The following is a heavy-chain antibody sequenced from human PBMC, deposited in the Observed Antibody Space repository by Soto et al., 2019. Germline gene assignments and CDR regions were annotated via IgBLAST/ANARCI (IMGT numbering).Heavy chain of an antibody. Sequence: GGSLRLSCAASGFTFSSYSMNWVRQAPGKGLEWVSYISSGSSTIYYADSVKGRFTISRDSAKNSLYLQMDSLRAEDTAVYYATRSAYMDVWGTGTTVTVSS. CDR2: ISSGSSTI. V-gene: IGHV3-48*01. D-gene: IGHD2-2*01. CDR3: TRSAYMDV. J-gene: IGHJ6*03. CDR1: GFTFSSYS.